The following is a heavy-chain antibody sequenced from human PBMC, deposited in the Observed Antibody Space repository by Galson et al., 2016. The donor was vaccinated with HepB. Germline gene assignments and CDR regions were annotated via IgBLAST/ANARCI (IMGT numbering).Heavy chain of an antibody. CDR2: INNDGTYT. Sequence: SLRLSCAASGFTFGTYWMHWVRQAPGKGLMWVSRINNDGTYTAYADSVKGRFTISRDNAKNTVYLQMNRLRGDDTAVYFCAKGGPEGTGTLDSWGQGTQVTVSS. V-gene: IGHV3-74*01. CDR3: AKGGPEGTGTLDS. CDR1: GFTFGTYW. J-gene: IGHJ4*02. D-gene: IGHD1-14*01.